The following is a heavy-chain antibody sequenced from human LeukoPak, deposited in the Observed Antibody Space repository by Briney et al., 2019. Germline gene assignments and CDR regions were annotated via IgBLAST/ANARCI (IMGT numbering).Heavy chain of an antibody. CDR1: GFTFSSYA. V-gene: IGHV3-23*01. Sequence: GALRLSCAASGFTFSSYAMSWVRQAPGKRLEWVSAISGSGGSTYYADSVKGRFTISRDNSKNTLYLQMNSLRAEDTAVYYCAKVYCSSTSCPSYDWFDPWGQGTLVTVSS. CDR3: AKVYCSSTSCPSYDWFDP. D-gene: IGHD2-2*01. CDR2: ISGSGGST. J-gene: IGHJ5*02.